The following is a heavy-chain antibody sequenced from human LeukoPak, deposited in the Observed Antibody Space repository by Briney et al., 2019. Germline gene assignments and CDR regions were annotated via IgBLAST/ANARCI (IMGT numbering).Heavy chain of an antibody. Sequence: SETLSLTCTVSGGSISSSSYYWGWIRQPPGKGLGWIGSIYYSGSTYYNPSLKSRVTISVDTSKNQFSLKLSSVTAADTAVYYCARDLTPMDVWGQGTTVTVSS. J-gene: IGHJ6*02. V-gene: IGHV4-39*07. CDR3: ARDLTPMDV. CDR1: GGSISSSSYY. CDR2: IYYSGST.